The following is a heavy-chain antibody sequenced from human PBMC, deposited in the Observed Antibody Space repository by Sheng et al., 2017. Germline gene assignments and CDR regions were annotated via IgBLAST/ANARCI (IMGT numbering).Heavy chain of an antibody. CDR3: AGSYYGSGRNYY. CDR1: GFTFSDHY. J-gene: IGHJ4*02. D-gene: IGHD3-10*01. Sequence: VQLVESGGGLVQPGGSLRLSCAASGFTFSDHYMDWVRQAPGKGLEWVAVIAHDGSNKYYVDSVKGRFTISRDNSKNTLYLQMNSLRAEDTAVYYCAGSYYGSGRNYYWGQGTLVTVSS. V-gene: IGHV3-30*03. CDR2: IAHDGSNK.